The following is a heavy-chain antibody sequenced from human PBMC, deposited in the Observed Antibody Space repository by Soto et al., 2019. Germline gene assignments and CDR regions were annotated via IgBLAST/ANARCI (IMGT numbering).Heavy chain of an antibody. J-gene: IGHJ6*02. V-gene: IGHV1-69*01. CDR3: ARDEEMATISGWGYYGMDV. D-gene: IGHD3-16*01. CDR2: IIPIFGTA. Sequence: QVQLVQSGAEVKKSGSSVKVSCKASGGTFSSYAISWVRQAPGQGLEWMGGIIPIFGTANYAQKFQGRVTITADESTSTAYMELSSLRSEDTAVYYCARDEEMATISGWGYYGMDVWGQGTTVTVSS. CDR1: GGTFSSYA.